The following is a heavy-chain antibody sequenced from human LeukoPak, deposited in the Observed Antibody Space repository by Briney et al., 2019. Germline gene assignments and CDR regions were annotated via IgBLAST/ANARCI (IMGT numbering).Heavy chain of an antibody. CDR1: GFTFSSYS. Sequence: GGSLRLSCAASGFTFSSYSMNWVRQAPGKGLEWVSYISSSSSTIYYADSVKGRFTISRDNAKNSLYLQMNSLRAEDTALYYCAKDLWGSSWYFDYWGQGTLVTVSS. CDR2: ISSSSSTI. J-gene: IGHJ4*02. D-gene: IGHD6-13*01. CDR3: AKDLWGSSWYFDY. V-gene: IGHV3-48*04.